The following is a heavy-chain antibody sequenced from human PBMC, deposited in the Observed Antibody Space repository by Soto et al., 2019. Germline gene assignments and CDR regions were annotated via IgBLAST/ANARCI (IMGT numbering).Heavy chain of an antibody. CDR1: GGTFSSYT. D-gene: IGHD3-10*01. J-gene: IGHJ4*02. Sequence: QVQLVQSGAEVKKPGSSVKVSCKASGGTFSSYTISWVRQXPGQGLEWMGRIIPILGIANYAQKFQGRVTXTXXXXXXTAYMXXXXXXXXDTAVYYCARDNYGSGKVTGWGQGTLVTVSS. V-gene: IGHV1-69*08. CDR3: ARDNYGSGKVTG. CDR2: IIPILGIA.